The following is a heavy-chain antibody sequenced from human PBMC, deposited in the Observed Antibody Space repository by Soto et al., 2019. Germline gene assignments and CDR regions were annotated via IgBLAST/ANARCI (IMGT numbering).Heavy chain of an antibody. CDR1: GGSISSYY. CDR3: ARYAVRSGWYWFGP. D-gene: IGHD6-19*01. J-gene: IGHJ5*02. V-gene: IGHV4-59*01. CDR2: IYYSGST. Sequence: SETLSLTCTVSGGSISSYYWSWIRQPPGKGLEWIGYIYYSGSTNYNPSLKSRVTISVDTSKNQFSLKLSSVTAADTAVYYCARYAVRSGWYWFGPWGQGTLVTVSS.